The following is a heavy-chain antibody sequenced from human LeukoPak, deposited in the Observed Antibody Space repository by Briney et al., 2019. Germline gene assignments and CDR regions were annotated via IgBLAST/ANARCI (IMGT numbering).Heavy chain of an antibody. V-gene: IGHV4-30-2*01. CDR2: IYHSGST. Sequence: SQTLSLTCAVSGGSISSGGYSWSWIRQPPGKGLEWIGYIYHSGSTYYNPSLKSRVTISVDRSKNQFSLKLSSVTAADTAVYYCARVAGSGSFEPEYYFDYWGQGTPVTVSS. CDR1: GGSISSGGYS. D-gene: IGHD3-10*01. J-gene: IGHJ4*02. CDR3: ARVAGSGSFEPEYYFDY.